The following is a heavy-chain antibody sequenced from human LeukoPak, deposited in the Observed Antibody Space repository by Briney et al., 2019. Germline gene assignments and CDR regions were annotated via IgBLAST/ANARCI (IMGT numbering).Heavy chain of an antibody. CDR3: ARLRELLDFDT. CDR2: INPSSNAA. CDR1: GYTFSDYT. J-gene: IGHJ4*02. V-gene: IGHV1-2*02. Sequence: ASVKVSCKTSGYTFSDYTIHWVRQAPGQGLEWMGWINPSSNAANYAQRFEGRVSLTRDTSISTADMVLTSLTSDDTGVYYCARLRELLDFDTWGQGTLVSVSS. D-gene: IGHD3-10*01.